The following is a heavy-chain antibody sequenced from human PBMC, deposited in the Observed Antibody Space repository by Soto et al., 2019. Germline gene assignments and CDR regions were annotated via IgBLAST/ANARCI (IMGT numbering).Heavy chain of an antibody. J-gene: IGHJ4*02. Sequence: SGPTLVNPTQTLTLTCTFSGFSLSTSGMCVSWIRQPPGKALEWLALIDWDDDKYYSTSLKTRLTISKDTSKNQVVLTMTNMDPVDTATYYCARIPYYYDSGGYSYFDYWGQGTLVTVSS. V-gene: IGHV2-70*01. CDR3: ARIPYYYDSGGYSYFDY. CDR2: IDWDDDK. D-gene: IGHD3-22*01. CDR1: GFSLSTSGMC.